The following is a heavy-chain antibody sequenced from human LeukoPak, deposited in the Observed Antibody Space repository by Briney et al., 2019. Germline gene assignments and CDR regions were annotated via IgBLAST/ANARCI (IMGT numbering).Heavy chain of an antibody. V-gene: IGHV1-69*02. CDR2: IVPMMGIA. Sequence: SVKVSCKASGGTLRRHTITWVRQAPGQGLEWMGRIVPMMGIANYAQKFQGRVTITADTSTDTAYMDLISLRSEDTAVYYCASRSHKTIVGADTREVGDYWGQGTLVSVSS. D-gene: IGHD6-19*01. CDR1: GGTLRRHT. J-gene: IGHJ4*02. CDR3: ASRSHKTIVGADTREVGDY.